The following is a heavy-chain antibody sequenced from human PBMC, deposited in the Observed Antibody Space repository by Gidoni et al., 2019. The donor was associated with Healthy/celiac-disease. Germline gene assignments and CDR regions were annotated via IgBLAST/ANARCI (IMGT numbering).Heavy chain of an antibody. CDR2: ISSSSSYI. J-gene: IGHJ4*02. V-gene: IGHV3-21*01. Sequence: EVQLVESGGGLVKTGGSRRLSWAASGFTCSSYSMNWVRQAPGKGLERVSSISSSSSYIYYADSVKGRFTISRDNAKNSLYLQMNSLRAEDTAVYYCAREVDYDSSCYYYYFDYWGQGTLVTVSS. CDR1: GFTCSSYS. CDR3: AREVDYDSSCYYYYFDY. D-gene: IGHD3-22*01.